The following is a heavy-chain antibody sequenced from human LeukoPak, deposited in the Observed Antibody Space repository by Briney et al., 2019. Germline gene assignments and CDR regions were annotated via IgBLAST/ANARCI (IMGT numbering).Heavy chain of an antibody. CDR1: GGTFSSYA. D-gene: IGHD6-19*01. V-gene: IGHV1-69*13. CDR2: IIPIFGTA. CDR3: ARGIAVAGQYYYGMDV. Sequence: ASVKVSCKASGGTFSSYAISWVRQAPGQGLEWMGGIIPIFGTANYAQKFRGRVTITADESTSTAYMELSSLRSEDTAVYYCARGIAVAGQYYYGMDVWGQGTTVTVSS. J-gene: IGHJ6*02.